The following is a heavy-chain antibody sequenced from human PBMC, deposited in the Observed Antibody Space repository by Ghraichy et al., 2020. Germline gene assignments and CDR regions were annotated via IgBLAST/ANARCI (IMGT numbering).Heavy chain of an antibody. CDR1: GYTFTSYG. CDR2: ISAYNGNT. Sequence: GGSLRLSCKASGYTFTSYGISWVRQAPGQGLEWMGWISAYNGNTNYAQKLQGRVTMTTDTSTSTAYMELRSLRSDDTAVYYCARDWSTSFDYWGQGTLVTVSS. J-gene: IGHJ4*02. V-gene: IGHV1-18*01. CDR3: ARDWSTSFDY.